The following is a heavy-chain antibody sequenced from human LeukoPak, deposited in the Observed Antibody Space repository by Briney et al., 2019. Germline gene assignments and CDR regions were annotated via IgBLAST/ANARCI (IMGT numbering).Heavy chain of an antibody. D-gene: IGHD2-2*03. CDR3: AKVMDVERTPTWFDP. V-gene: IGHV5-51*01. CDR1: GYSFTNSW. CDR2: IYPGDSDDSDT. Sequence: GXSLKISCKGSGYSFTNSWIAWVRQTPGKGLEWMGIIYPGDSDDSDTRYSPSFQDHVTISADKSIRPAYLQWSTLKASDTAIYYCAKVMDVERTPTWFDPWGQGTLVTVSS. J-gene: IGHJ5*02.